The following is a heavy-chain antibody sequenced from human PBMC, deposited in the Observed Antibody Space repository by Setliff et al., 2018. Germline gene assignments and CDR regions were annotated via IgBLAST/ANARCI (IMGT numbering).Heavy chain of an antibody. Sequence: ASVKVSCKASGYTFTTYGISWVRQAPGQGLEWMGWISADNGNTNYAQNLQGRVTMTTDTSTSTAYMELRSLRSDDTAIYYCARVRKNDDSNNWYGASYYSYHFAMDVWGLGTTVTVSS. CDR1: GYTFTTYG. V-gene: IGHV1-18*01. CDR2: ISADNGNT. J-gene: IGHJ6*02. D-gene: IGHD6-13*01. CDR3: ARVRKNDDSNNWYGASYYSYHFAMDV.